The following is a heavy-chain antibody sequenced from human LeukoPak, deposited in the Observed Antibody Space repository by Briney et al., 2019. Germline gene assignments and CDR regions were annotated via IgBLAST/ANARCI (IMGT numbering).Heavy chain of an antibody. CDR3: ARKMKTGDRVGTFDI. J-gene: IGHJ3*02. CDR2: IGTDGSYI. CDR1: GFTFSSHN. V-gene: IGHV3-21*01. D-gene: IGHD1-1*01. Sequence: GGSLRLSCAASGFTFSSHNMNWVRQAPMKGLEWVSSIGTDGSYIYYADSVQGRFTITRDNAKNSLYLQMNSLTAEDTAVYYCARKMKTGDRVGTFDIWGQGTMVTVSS.